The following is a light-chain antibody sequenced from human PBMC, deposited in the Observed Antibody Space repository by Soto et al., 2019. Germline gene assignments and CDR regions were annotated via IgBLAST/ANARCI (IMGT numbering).Light chain of an antibody. Sequence: EIVLTQSPGTLSVSPGERATFSCWASQSVSSNLAWYQQKPGQAPRLLISGASSRATGIPARFSGSGSGTDFTLTISSLEPEDFAVCYCQQRNNWPPVTFGGGTKVDNK. J-gene: IGKJ4*01. CDR1: QSVSSN. CDR3: QQRNNWPPVT. V-gene: IGKV3-11*01. CDR2: GAS.